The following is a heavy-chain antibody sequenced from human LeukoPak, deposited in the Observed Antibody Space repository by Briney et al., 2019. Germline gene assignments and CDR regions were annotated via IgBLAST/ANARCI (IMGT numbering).Heavy chain of an antibody. CDR2: IIIYNGDT. D-gene: IGHD2-2*01. V-gene: IGHV1-18*01. J-gene: IGHJ4*02. Sequence: GSSVKLSCNAYGSTFNKNSISMVRQAPAQGIEWMGWIIIYNGDTRYAQNPQGRVTMTTDTSTSTVHLVLRSLISDDTAVYYCAREPSNTSSYYYYFDYWGQGALVTVSS. CDR3: AREPSNTSSYYYYFDY. CDR1: GSTFNKNS.